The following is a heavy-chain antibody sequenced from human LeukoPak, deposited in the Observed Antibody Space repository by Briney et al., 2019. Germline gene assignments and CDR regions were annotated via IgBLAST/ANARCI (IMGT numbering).Heavy chain of an antibody. CDR2: IQSSGST. J-gene: IGHJ4*02. Sequence: SETLSLTCTVSGGSTSSYYWNWIRQPAGKGLEWIGRIQSSGSTNYNPSLKSRVTMSIDTSKNQFSLKLYSVTAADTAMYYCARDGGSGWYNYWGQGTLVTVSS. CDR1: GGSTSSYY. D-gene: IGHD6-19*01. V-gene: IGHV4-4*07. CDR3: ARDGGSGWYNY.